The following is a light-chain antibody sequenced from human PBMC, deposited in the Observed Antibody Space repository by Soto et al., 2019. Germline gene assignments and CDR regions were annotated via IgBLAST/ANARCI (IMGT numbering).Light chain of an antibody. Sequence: QSALTQPRSVSGSPGHSVTISCTGTSSDVGAYNYVSWYQQHPGKAPKVMIYDVSKRPSGVPDRFSGSKSGTTASLTISGLQADDEADYYCCSYAGSYNYVFGSGTKLTVL. J-gene: IGLJ1*01. V-gene: IGLV2-11*01. CDR2: DVS. CDR3: CSYAGSYNYV. CDR1: SSDVGAYNY.